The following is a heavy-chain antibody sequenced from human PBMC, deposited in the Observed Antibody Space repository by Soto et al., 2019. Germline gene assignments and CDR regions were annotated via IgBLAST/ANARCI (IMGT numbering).Heavy chain of an antibody. CDR3: AKEQGFLEWIPQGGLDV. J-gene: IGHJ6*02. Sequence: EVQLLESGGGLAQPGGSLRLSCEVSGFTFRKYVMTWVRQAPGKGLEWVSSLSSTGGSTYYADSVKGRFTVTRDNSKNTLFLQMNRLRAEDTAIYYCAKEQGFLEWIPQGGLDVWGPGTTVAVSS. D-gene: IGHD3-3*01. V-gene: IGHV3-23*01. CDR1: GFTFRKYV. CDR2: LSSTGGST.